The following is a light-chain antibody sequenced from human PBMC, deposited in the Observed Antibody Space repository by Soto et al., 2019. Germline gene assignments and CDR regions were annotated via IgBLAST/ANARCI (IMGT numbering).Light chain of an antibody. CDR2: GAT. V-gene: IGKV3-15*01. CDR3: QQFNDWPRT. CDR1: QSVGSN. J-gene: IGKJ1*01. Sequence: EIMMTQSPGTLSVSPGERATLACRASQSVGSNLAWYQHKPGQAPRLLIYGATTRAVGTPTRFSGRGSGTEFTLTISSLQSEDFALYYCQQFNDWPRTFGQGTKVEIK.